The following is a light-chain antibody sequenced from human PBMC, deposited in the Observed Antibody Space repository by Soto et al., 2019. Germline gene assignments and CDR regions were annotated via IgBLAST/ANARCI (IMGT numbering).Light chain of an antibody. Sequence: QSALTQPASVSGSPGQSITISCTGTSSDVGGYNYVSWYQQHPGKAPKLMIYEVSSRPSGVSNRFSGSKSGNTASLTISGLQAEDEADYYCTSYTSSSTHWVFGGGTKLTVL. V-gene: IGLV2-14*01. CDR3: TSYTSSSTHWV. CDR1: SSDVGGYNY. J-gene: IGLJ3*02. CDR2: EVS.